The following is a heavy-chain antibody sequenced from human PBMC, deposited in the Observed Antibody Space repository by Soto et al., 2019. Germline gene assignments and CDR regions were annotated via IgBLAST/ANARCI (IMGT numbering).Heavy chain of an antibody. J-gene: IGHJ2*01. Sequence: PATLSLTSTVSGGSISTYYRTWMRQPPTKGLHWIGYIYYSGSTNSDPSLKGRVTVSEDTSKNQLSLQLSSVTAADSVVYFCARDAGGR. CDR1: GGSISTYY. CDR2: IYYSGST. CDR3: ARDA. V-gene: IGHV4-59*01.